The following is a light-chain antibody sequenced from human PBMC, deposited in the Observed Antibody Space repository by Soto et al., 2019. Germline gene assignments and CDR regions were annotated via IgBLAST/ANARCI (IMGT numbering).Light chain of an antibody. CDR1: QSVSSSY. J-gene: IGKJ4*01. CDR2: GAS. V-gene: IGKV3-20*01. Sequence: EIVLTQSPGTLSLSPGERATLSCRASQSVSSSYLDWYQQKPGQAPRLLIYGASSRATGIPDRFSGSGSGTDFTLTISRLEREDFAVYYCQQYGRSPTFGGGTKVEIK. CDR3: QQYGRSPT.